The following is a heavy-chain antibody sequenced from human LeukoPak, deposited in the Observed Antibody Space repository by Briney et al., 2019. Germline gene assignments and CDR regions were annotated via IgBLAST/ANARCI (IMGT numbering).Heavy chain of an antibody. D-gene: IGHD6-19*01. J-gene: IGHJ4*02. CDR3: ARAAVAGHFDY. Sequence: PGESLKISCKGSGHRFYSFTNYWIGWVRQIPGQGLEWMGIIYPGDSDTRYSPSFQGQVTISVDKSISTAYLQWSSLKASDTAMYYCARAAVAGHFDYWGQGTLVTVSS. CDR1: GHRFYSFTNYW. CDR2: IYPGDSDT. V-gene: IGHV5-51*01.